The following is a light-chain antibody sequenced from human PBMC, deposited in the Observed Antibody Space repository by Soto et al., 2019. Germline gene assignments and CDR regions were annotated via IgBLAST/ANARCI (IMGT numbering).Light chain of an antibody. CDR2: DNN. CDR1: SSNIGNNY. Sequence: QSVLTQPPSVSAAPGQKVTISCSGSSSNIGNNYVSWYQHLPGTAPKLLIYDNNKRPSGIPDRFSGSKSGTSATLGITGPQTGDEADYYCGTWDSSLSAVVFGGGTKLTVL. V-gene: IGLV1-51*01. CDR3: GTWDSSLSAVV. J-gene: IGLJ2*01.